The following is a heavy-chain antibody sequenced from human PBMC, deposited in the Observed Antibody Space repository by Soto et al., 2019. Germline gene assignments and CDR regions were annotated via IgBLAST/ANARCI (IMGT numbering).Heavy chain of an antibody. J-gene: IGHJ4*02. CDR1: GFTFISYW. CDR3: ARSLDY. Sequence: GGSLRLSCAASGFTFISYWMDWVRQAPGKGLEWVANINQDGSEKSYVDSVKGRFTISRDNAKNSLYLQMSSLTAEDSALYYCARSLDYWGQGTRVTVSS. V-gene: IGHV3-7*01. CDR2: INQDGSEK.